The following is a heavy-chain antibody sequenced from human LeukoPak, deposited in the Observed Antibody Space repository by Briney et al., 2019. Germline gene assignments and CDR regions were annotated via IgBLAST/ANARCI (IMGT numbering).Heavy chain of an antibody. CDR2: ISGSGGST. V-gene: IGHV3-23*01. CDR3: AKEGPYSSGWYPDAFDI. J-gene: IGHJ3*02. CDR1: GFTFRGYA. Sequence: GGSLRLSCAASGFTFRGYAMSWVRQAPGKGLEWGSAISGSGGSTYYADSVKGRFTISRDNSKNTLYLQMNRLRAEDTALYYCAKEGPYSSGWYPDAFDIWGQGTMVTVSS. D-gene: IGHD6-19*01.